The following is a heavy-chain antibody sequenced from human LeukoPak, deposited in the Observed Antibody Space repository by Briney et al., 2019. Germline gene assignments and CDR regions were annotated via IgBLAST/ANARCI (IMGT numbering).Heavy chain of an antibody. CDR1: GGSISSYY. CDR3: ARRASMGSWYFFDY. V-gene: IGHV4-59*08. D-gene: IGHD2-15*01. J-gene: IGHJ4*02. Sequence: SETLSLTCTVSGGSISSYYWSWIRLPPGKGLEWIGYIYYSGSTNYNPSLKSRVTISVDTSKNQFSLKLSSVTAADTAVYYCARRASMGSWYFFDYWGQGALVTVSS. CDR2: IYYSGST.